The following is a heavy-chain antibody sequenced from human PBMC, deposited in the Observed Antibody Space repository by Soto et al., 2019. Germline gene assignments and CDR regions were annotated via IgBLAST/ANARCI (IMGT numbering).Heavy chain of an antibody. D-gene: IGHD3-3*01. J-gene: IGHJ6*01. Sequence: SQARSVPWSGSAGSTSPYCWILCRHPPGKRLEWIGYIYYSGSTNYNPSLKSRVTISVDTSKNQFSLKLSSVTAADTAVYYCARGWGGFDFWSGYYHYRIAVRARRTTVPGSS. V-gene: IGHV4-59*01. CDR3: ARGWGGFDFWSGYYHYRIAV. CDR1: AGSTSPYC. CDR2: IYYSGST.